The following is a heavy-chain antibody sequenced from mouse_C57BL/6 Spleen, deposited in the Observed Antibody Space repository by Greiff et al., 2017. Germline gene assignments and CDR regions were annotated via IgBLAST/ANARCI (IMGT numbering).Heavy chain of an antibody. CDR3: ARWGTTVVANYFDY. D-gene: IGHD1-1*01. CDR1: GYTFTSYW. Sequence: QVQLKQPGAELVKPGASVKMSCKASGYTFTSYWITWVKQRPGQGLEWIGDIYPGSGSTNYNEKFKSKATLTVDTSSSTAYMQLSSLTSEDSAVYYCARWGTTVVANYFDYWGQGTTLTVSS. CDR2: IYPGSGST. J-gene: IGHJ2*01. V-gene: IGHV1-55*01.